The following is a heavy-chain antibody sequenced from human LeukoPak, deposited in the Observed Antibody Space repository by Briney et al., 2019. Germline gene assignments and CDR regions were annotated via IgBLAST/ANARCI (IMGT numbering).Heavy chain of an antibody. Sequence: GGSLRLSCAASGFTFSSYWMHWVRQAPGKGLVWVSRIDGDGPTTNYADSVKGRFTISRDNAKKTLYLQMSSLRADDTAVYYCARGGSGSYDYWGQGTLVTVSS. J-gene: IGHJ4*02. CDR2: IDGDGPTT. V-gene: IGHV3-74*01. CDR3: ARGGSGSYDY. CDR1: GFTFSSYW. D-gene: IGHD3-10*01.